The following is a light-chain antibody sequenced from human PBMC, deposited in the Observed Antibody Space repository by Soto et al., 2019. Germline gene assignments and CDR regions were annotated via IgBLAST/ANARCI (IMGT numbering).Light chain of an antibody. V-gene: IGKV1-8*01. CDR2: AAS. CDR3: QQYTNYPWT. CDR1: QGISSY. Sequence: AIRMTQSPSSLSASTGDRVTITCRASQGISSYLAWYQQKPGKAPKLLIYAASTLQSGVPSRISGSGSGTEFTLTISSLQPDDFATYYCQQYTNYPWTFGQGTKVDIK. J-gene: IGKJ1*01.